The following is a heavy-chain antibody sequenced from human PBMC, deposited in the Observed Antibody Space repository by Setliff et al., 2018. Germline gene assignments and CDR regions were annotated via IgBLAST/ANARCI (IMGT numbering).Heavy chain of an antibody. V-gene: IGHV3-23*02. Sequence: GGSLRLSCAASGLTFNSYAMSWVRQAPGKGLEWVSSASVSGDNTYYGAPAKGRFTISRDDSRTMIYLQMNNLKPEDTGFYYCTTGPRDSRNYLNWFNPWGQGTLVTVSS. CDR3: TTGPRDSRNYLNWFNP. D-gene: IGHD4-4*01. J-gene: IGHJ5*02. CDR2: ASVSGDNT. CDR1: GLTFNSYA.